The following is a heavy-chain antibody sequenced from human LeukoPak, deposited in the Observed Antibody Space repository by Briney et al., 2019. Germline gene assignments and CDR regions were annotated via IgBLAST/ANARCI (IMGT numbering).Heavy chain of an antibody. CDR3: AKDIKLRGYSYGYVDY. Sequence: GGSLRLSCAASGFTFSDYYMSWIRQAPGKGLEWVSYISSSGSTIYYADSVKGRFTISRDNAKNSLYLQMNSLRAEDTAVYYCAKDIKLRGYSYGYVDYWGQGTLVTVSS. CDR2: ISSSGSTI. CDR1: GFTFSDYY. V-gene: IGHV3-11*01. J-gene: IGHJ4*02. D-gene: IGHD5-18*01.